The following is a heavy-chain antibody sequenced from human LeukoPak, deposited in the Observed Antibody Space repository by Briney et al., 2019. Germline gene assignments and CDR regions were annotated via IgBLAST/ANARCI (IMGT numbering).Heavy chain of an antibody. Sequence: ASVKVSCKASGYTFTGYYMHWVRQAPGQGLEWMGWINPNSGGTNYAQKFQGRVTMTRDTSISTAYMELSRLRSDDTAVYYCARGVSGEYYYYMDVWGKGTTVTVSS. V-gene: IGHV1-2*02. CDR3: ARGVSGEYYYYMDV. CDR2: INPNSGGT. J-gene: IGHJ6*03. D-gene: IGHD3-10*01. CDR1: GYTFTGYY.